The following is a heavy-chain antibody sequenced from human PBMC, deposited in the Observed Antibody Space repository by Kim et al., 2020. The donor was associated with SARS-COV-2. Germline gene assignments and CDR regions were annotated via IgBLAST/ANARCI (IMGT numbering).Heavy chain of an antibody. V-gene: IGHV1-69*01. D-gene: IGHD2-2*01. CDR3: ARVPRPAANYYYYYGMDV. Sequence: QGRVTITADESTSTAYMELSSLRSEDTAVYYCARVPRPAANYYYYYGMDVWGQGTTVTVSS. J-gene: IGHJ6*02.